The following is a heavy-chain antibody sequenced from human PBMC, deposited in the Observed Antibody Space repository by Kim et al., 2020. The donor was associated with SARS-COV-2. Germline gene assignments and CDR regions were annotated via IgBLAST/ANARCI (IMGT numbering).Heavy chain of an antibody. CDR3: AKDLGYYYGSGTDY. V-gene: IGHV3-43D*03. Sequence: LSLTCAASGFTFDDYAMHWVRQAPGKGLEWVSLISWDGGSTYYADSVKGRFTISRDNSKNSLYLQMNSLRAEDTALYYCAKDLGYYYGSGTDYWGQGTLVTVSS. CDR1: GFTFDDYA. J-gene: IGHJ4*02. D-gene: IGHD3-10*01. CDR2: ISWDGGST.